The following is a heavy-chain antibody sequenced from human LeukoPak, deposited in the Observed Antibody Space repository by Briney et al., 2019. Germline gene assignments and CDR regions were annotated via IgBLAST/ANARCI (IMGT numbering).Heavy chain of an antibody. J-gene: IGHJ4*02. D-gene: IGHD6-19*01. Sequence: GGSLRLSCAASGFTFSTYAMSWVRQAPGKGLEWVSGITSSGGSTYYADSVKGRFTISRDNPKNTLYLQMNSLRVEDTAVYYCARDSSSGWYHMYWGQGTLVTVSS. CDR2: ITSSGGST. CDR3: ARDSSSGWYHMY. CDR1: GFTFSTYA. V-gene: IGHV3-23*01.